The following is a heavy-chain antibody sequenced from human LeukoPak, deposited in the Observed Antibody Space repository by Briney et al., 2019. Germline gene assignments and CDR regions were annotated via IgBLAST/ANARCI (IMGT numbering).Heavy chain of an antibody. V-gene: IGHV3-23*01. CDR1: GFTFSSYA. CDR2: IPGGGTST. D-gene: IGHD4/OR15-4a*01. Sequence: GGSLRLSCAASGFTFSSYAMSWVRQAPGKGLEWVSGIPGGGTSTHYADSVKGRFTISRDNSKYTLYLQMNSLRAEDTSVYYCARGSNNYYYYMDVWGKGTTVTVSS. CDR3: ARGSNNYYYYMDV. J-gene: IGHJ6*03.